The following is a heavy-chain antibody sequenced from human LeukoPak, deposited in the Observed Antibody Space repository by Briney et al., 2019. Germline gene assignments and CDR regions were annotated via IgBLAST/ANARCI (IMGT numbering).Heavy chain of an antibody. CDR3: ARDTAEMASTLDY. Sequence: GGSLRLSCAASGFTFSSYAMSWVRQAPGKGLGWVSAISGSGGSTYYADSVKGRFTISRDNSKNTLYLQMNSLRAEDTAVYYCARDTAEMASTLDYWGQGTLVTVSS. J-gene: IGHJ4*02. CDR2: ISGSGGST. CDR1: GFTFSSYA. V-gene: IGHV3-23*01. D-gene: IGHD5-24*01.